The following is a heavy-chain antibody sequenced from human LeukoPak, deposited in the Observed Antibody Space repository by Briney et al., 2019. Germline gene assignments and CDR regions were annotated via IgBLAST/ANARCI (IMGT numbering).Heavy chain of an antibody. D-gene: IGHD2-15*01. CDR1: GYTFTGYY. V-gene: IGHV1-2*04. J-gene: IGHJ4*02. Sequence: ASVKVSCKASGYTFTGYYMHWVRQAPGQGLEWMGWINHNSGGTNYAQKIQGWVTMTRDTSISTAYMELSRLRSDDTAVYYCARDLGYCSGGSCYWGYYFDYWGQGTLVTVSS. CDR2: INHNSGGT. CDR3: ARDLGYCSGGSCYWGYYFDY.